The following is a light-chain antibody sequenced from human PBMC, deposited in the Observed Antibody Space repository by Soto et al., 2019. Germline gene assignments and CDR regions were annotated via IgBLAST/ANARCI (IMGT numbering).Light chain of an antibody. CDR3: QQRSSWPPIT. Sequence: EIVLTQSPGTLSLSPGERATLSCRASQSVSSSYLAWYQQKPGQAPRLLIYGASNRATAIPDRFSGSGSGTDFTLTISSLETEDFAAYYYCQQRSSWPPITFGQGTRLEIK. CDR1: QSVSSSY. J-gene: IGKJ5*01. CDR2: GAS. V-gene: IGKV3D-20*02.